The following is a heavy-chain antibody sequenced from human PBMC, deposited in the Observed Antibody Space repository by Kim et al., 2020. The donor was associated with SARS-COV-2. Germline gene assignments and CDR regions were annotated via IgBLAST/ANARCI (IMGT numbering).Heavy chain of an antibody. D-gene: IGHD6-13*01. J-gene: IGHJ4*02. Sequence: DSVKGRFTISRDNAKNSLYLQMNSLRAEDTAVYYCARGASSSSWYALDYWGQGTLVTVSS. V-gene: IGHV3-21*01. CDR3: ARGASSSSWYALDY.